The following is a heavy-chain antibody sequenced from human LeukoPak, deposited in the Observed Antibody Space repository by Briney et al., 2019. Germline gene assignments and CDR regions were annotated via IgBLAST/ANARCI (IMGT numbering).Heavy chain of an antibody. CDR1: GFTFDDYA. Sequence: GGSLRLSCAASGFTFDDYAMHWVRQAPGKGLEWVSGISWNSGSIGYADSVKGRFTISKDNAKNSLYLQMNSLRAEDTALYHCARNNGMDVWGQGTTVIVSS. J-gene: IGHJ6*02. CDR2: ISWNSGSI. CDR3: ARNNGMDV. V-gene: IGHV3-9*01.